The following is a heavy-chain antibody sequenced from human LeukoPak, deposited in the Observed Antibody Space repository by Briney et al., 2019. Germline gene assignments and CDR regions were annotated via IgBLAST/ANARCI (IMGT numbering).Heavy chain of an antibody. Sequence: PGGSLRLSCAASGFTFSNYAMNWVRQAPGKGLDWVSAIVGSSGNTYYADSVKGRFTVSRDNSKSTLYLQMDSLRAEDTAVYYCVRGDKSSGWSPWGQGTLVTVSS. CDR3: VRGDKSSGWSP. J-gene: IGHJ5*02. CDR1: GFTFSNYA. CDR2: IVGSSGNT. V-gene: IGHV3-23*01. D-gene: IGHD6-19*01.